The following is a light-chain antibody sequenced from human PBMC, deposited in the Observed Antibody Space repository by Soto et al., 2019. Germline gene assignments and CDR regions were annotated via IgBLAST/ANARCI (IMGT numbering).Light chain of an antibody. Sequence: DIQMTQSPSSLSASVGDRVTISCRASQSIGSYVNWYQHRPGKAPNLLIFTASSLQGAVPSRFSGSGSGTDFTLTINSLQPEDFATYYCQQSYSSPYTFAQGTKLEIK. CDR3: QQSYSSPYT. J-gene: IGKJ2*01. V-gene: IGKV1-39*01. CDR1: QSIGSY. CDR2: TAS.